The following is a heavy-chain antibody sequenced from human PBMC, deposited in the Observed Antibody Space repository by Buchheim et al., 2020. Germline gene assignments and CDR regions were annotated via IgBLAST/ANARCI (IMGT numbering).Heavy chain of an antibody. CDR2: IKSKTDGGTT. D-gene: IGHD3-3*01. Sequence: EVQLVESGGGLVKPGGSLRLSCAASGFTFSNAWMSWVRQAPGKGLEWVGRIKSKTDGGTTDYAAPVKGRFTISRDDSKNTLYLQMNSLKTEDTAVYYCTTHGLDYDFWSGYSKPRNWFDPWGQGTL. V-gene: IGHV3-15*01. CDR1: GFTFSNAW. J-gene: IGHJ5*02. CDR3: TTHGLDYDFWSGYSKPRNWFDP.